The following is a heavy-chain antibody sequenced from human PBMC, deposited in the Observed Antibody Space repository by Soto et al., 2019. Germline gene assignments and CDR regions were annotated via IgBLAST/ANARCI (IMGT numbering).Heavy chain of an antibody. CDR1: CDAFTSSG. Sequence: ASVKVSCRASCDAFTSSGISWRRQAPGQVLEWMGLLSAYNGNTNCAQKLEGRVTMTTDTSTSTAYMDLRSLRYDDTAVYYVAREGVFDAFDIWGQGTMVTVSS. J-gene: IGHJ3*02. CDR2: LSAYNGNT. D-gene: IGHD6-13*01. CDR3: AREGVFDAFDI. V-gene: IGHV1-18*04.